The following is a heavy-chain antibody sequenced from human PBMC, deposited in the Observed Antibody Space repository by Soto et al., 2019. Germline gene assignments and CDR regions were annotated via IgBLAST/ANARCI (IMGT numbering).Heavy chain of an antibody. Sequence: VASVKVSCKASGGTFSSYAISWVRKAPGQGLEWMGGIIPIFGTANYAQKFQGRVTITADESTSTAYMELSSLRSEDTAVYYCASRLITTKRWTEMATRGGFFDIWGQGTMVTVSS. V-gene: IGHV1-69*13. D-gene: IGHD3-22*01. CDR3: ASRLITTKRWTEMATRGGFFDI. J-gene: IGHJ3*02. CDR1: GGTFSSYA. CDR2: IIPIFGTA.